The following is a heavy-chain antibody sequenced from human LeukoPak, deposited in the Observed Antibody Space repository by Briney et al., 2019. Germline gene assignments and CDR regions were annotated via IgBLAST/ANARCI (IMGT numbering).Heavy chain of an antibody. CDR2: TNHSGST. J-gene: IGHJ5*02. CDR1: GGAFSGYY. D-gene: IGHD2-2*01. CDR3: ARASSGNTRTMSWFDP. Sequence: PSETLSLTCAVYGGAFSGYYWSWIRQPPGKGLEWIGETNHSGSTNYNPSLKSRVTISVDTSKNQFSLKLSSVTAADTAVYYCARASSGNTRTMSWFDPWGQGTLVTVSS. V-gene: IGHV4-34*01.